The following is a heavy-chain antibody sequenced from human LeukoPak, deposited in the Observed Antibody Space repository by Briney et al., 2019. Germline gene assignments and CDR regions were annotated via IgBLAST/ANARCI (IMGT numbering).Heavy chain of an antibody. D-gene: IGHD1-26*01. CDR3: SRESGAFCPFGY. Sequence: GSLRLSCAASGFTFSSYAMSWVRQPPGQGLEWIGEISLSGLTNYNPSLKSRVTMSLDKSKNHLSLNLTSVTAADTAVYYCSRESGAFCPFGYWGQGTLVTVSS. CDR1: GFTFSSYAM. CDR2: ISLSGLT. J-gene: IGHJ4*02. V-gene: IGHV4-4*02.